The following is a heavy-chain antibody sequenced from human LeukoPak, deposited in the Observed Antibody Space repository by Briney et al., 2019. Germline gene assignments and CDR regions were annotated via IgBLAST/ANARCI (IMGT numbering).Heavy chain of an antibody. J-gene: IGHJ4*02. CDR3: ATSGGYSGYNSDY. Sequence: GGSLRLSCAASGFTFSSYGMHWVRQAPGKGLDWVAVISYDGSNKYYADSVKGRFTISRDNSKNTLYLQMNSLRAEDTAVYYCATSGGYSGYNSDYWGQGTLVTVSS. CDR1: GFTFSSYG. D-gene: IGHD5-12*01. V-gene: IGHV3-30*03. CDR2: ISYDGSNK.